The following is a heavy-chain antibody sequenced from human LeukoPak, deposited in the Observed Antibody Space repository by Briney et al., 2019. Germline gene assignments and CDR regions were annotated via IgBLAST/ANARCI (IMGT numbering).Heavy chain of an antibody. CDR2: IYSGGST. V-gene: IGHV3-53*01. Sequence: GGSLRLSCAASGFTFSSNYMSWVRQAPGKGLEWVSVIYSGGSTYYADSVKGRFTISRDNSKNTLYLQMNSLRAEDTAVYYCARAVSGSYYDYWGQGTLVTVSS. CDR1: GFTFSSNY. CDR3: ARAVSGSYYDY. D-gene: IGHD1-26*01. J-gene: IGHJ4*02.